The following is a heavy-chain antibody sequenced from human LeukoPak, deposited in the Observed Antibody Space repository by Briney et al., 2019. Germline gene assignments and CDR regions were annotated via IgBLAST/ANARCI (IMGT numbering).Heavy chain of an antibody. J-gene: IGHJ4*02. CDR2: IYTSGST. CDR3: ARETYYDFWSGYCIFDY. Sequence: SETLSLTCTVSGGSISSGSYYWSWIRQPAGKGLEWIGRIYTSGSTNYNPSLKSRDTISVDTSKNQFSLKLSSVTAADTAVYYCARETYYDFWSGYCIFDYWGQGTLVTVSS. D-gene: IGHD3-3*01. CDR1: GGSISSGSYY. V-gene: IGHV4-61*02.